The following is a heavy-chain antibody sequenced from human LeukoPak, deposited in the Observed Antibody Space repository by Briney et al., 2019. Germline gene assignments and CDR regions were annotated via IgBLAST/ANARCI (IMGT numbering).Heavy chain of an antibody. J-gene: IGHJ4*02. Sequence: GGSLRLSCAASGFTFSSYAMSWVRQAPGKGLEWVSVISGSGGSTNYADSVKGRFTISRDNSKNTLYLQTNSLGAEDTAVYYCGVYSSSWHDYWGQGTLVTVSS. CDR3: GVYSSSWHDY. CDR2: ISGSGGST. CDR1: GFTFSSYA. V-gene: IGHV3-23*01. D-gene: IGHD6-13*01.